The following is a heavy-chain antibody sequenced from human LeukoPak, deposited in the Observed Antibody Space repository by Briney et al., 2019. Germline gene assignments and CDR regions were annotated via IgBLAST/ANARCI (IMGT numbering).Heavy chain of an antibody. J-gene: IGHJ6*02. V-gene: IGHV3-21*06. D-gene: IGHD6-19*01. Sequence: GGSLRLSCTASGFIFNVRGMTWVRQAPGKGLEWVSTIPSSGNDIYYADSVKGRFTSSRDNAKNSVYLQMNSLTAVDTATYYCSRDGSGWSRDVWGPGTTVIVSS. CDR2: IPSSGNDI. CDR1: GFIFNVRG. CDR3: SRDGSGWSRDV.